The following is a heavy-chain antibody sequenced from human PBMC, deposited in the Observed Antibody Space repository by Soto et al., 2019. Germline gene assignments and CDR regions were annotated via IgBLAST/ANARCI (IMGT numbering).Heavy chain of an antibody. CDR2: ISWNSGVT. J-gene: IGHJ6*02. CDR1: GFTFGDYA. CDR3: VKGRNYYGIDV. V-gene: IGHV3-9*01. Sequence: EVQLVESGGGLVHPGRSLRLSCAASGFTFGDYAIHWVRQAPGKGLEWVSGISWNSGVTVYADSVRGRFTVFRDNARNSVYLQMKSLRREDTGLYYCVKGRNYYGIDVWGQGTTVTVSS.